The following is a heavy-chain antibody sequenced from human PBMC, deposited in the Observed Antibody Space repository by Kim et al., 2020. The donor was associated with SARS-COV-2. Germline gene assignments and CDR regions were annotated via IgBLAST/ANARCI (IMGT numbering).Heavy chain of an antibody. CDR3: ATDYYGSGSSGDYYGMDV. CDR1: GFTFSDYY. V-gene: IGHV3-11*06. Sequence: GGSLRLSCAASGFTFSDYYMSWIRQAPGKGLEWVSYISSSSSYTNYADSVKGRFTISRDNAKNSLYLQMNSLRAEDTAVYYCATDYYGSGSSGDYYGMDVWGQGTTVTVSS. D-gene: IGHD3-10*01. CDR2: ISSSSSYT. J-gene: IGHJ6*02.